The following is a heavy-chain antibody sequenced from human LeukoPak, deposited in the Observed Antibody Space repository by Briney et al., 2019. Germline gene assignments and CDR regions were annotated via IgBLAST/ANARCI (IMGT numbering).Heavy chain of an antibody. CDR3: AKDYAVGSIDY. CDR1: GFTFSGFA. D-gene: IGHD3-16*01. Sequence: PGGSLRLSCAASGFTFSGFAMSWIRQAPGKGLEWVSSISRSGESTFYADSVRGRFTISRDNSKNTVSLQMESLRAEDTALYHCAKDYAVGSIDYWGQGTLVTVSS. CDR2: ISRSGEST. V-gene: IGHV3-23*01. J-gene: IGHJ4*02.